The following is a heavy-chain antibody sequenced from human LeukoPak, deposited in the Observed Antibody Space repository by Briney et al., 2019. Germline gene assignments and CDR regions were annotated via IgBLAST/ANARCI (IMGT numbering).Heavy chain of an antibody. CDR3: ARGPYSSNWYVDY. D-gene: IGHD6-13*01. CDR2: ISRTGNSI. J-gene: IGHJ4*02. Sequence: GGSLRLSCAASGFTFSTYEMNWVRLAPGKGLEWISYISRTGNSIYYADSVKGRFTVSRDSAKNSLYLQMNSLRAEDTAVYYCARGPYSSNWYVDYWGQGTLVTVAS. V-gene: IGHV3-48*03. CDR1: GFTFSTYE.